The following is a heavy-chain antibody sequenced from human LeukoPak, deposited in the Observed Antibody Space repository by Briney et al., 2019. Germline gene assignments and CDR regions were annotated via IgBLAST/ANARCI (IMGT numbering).Heavy chain of an antibody. CDR3: ARGLGYCSGGSCYNWFDP. D-gene: IGHD2-15*01. Sequence: GGSLRLSCAASGFTFSSYAMTWVRQAPGKGLEWVSGISGSGDSTYYADSVKGRFTISRDNSKNTLYLQMNSLRAEDTAVYYCARGLGYCSGGSCYNWFDPWGQGTLVTVSS. V-gene: IGHV3-23*01. CDR2: ISGSGDST. J-gene: IGHJ5*02. CDR1: GFTFSSYA.